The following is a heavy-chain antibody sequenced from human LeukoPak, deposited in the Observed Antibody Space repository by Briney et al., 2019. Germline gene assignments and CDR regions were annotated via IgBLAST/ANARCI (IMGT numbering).Heavy chain of an antibody. Sequence: ASVKVSCKASGGTFSSYAISWVRQAPGQGLEWMGGIIPIFGTANYAQKFQGRVTITTDESTSTAYMELGSLRSEDTAVYYCAGRLRDGIFGVVTKFDPWGQGTLVTASS. CDR3: AGRLRDGIFGVVTKFDP. J-gene: IGHJ5*02. V-gene: IGHV1-69*05. CDR1: GGTFSSYA. D-gene: IGHD3-3*01. CDR2: IIPIFGTA.